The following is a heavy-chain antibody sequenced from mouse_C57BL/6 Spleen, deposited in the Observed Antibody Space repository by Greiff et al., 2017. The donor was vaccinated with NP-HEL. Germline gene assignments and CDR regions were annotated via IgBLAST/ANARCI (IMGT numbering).Heavy chain of an antibody. J-gene: IGHJ2*01. CDR2: IHPNSGST. D-gene: IGHD1-1*01. V-gene: IGHV1-64*01. CDR3: AREGILPFDY. Sequence: QVQLQQPGAELVKPGASVKLSCKASGYTFTSYWMHWVKRRPGPGLEWIGMIHPNSGSTNYTEKFKSKATLTVDKSSSTAYMQLSSLTSEDSAGYYWAREGILPFDYWGQGTTLTVSS. CDR1: GYTFTSYW.